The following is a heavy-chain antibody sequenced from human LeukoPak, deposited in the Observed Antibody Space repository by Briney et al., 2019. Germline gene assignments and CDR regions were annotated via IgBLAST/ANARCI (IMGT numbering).Heavy chain of an antibody. V-gene: IGHV4-61*02. J-gene: IGHJ3*02. D-gene: IGHD1-26*01. CDR2: IHTIGNT. CDR1: GVSISRGSHY. Sequence: PSETLSLTCTVPGVSISRGSHYWSWIRQPAGKGLEWIGRIHTIGNTNYSPSLWRRVTISVDTSKNQFSLNLSSVTAADTAVYFCARSSGNYKGDAFDIWGQGTMVTVSS. CDR3: ARSSGNYKGDAFDI.